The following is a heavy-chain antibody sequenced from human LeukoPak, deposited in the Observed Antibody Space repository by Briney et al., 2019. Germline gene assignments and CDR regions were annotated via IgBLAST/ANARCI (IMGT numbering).Heavy chain of an antibody. CDR2: INTDGTTT. D-gene: IGHD3-10*01. CDR3: GRDRGGMVDH. V-gene: IGHV3-74*01. J-gene: IGHJ4*02. CDR1: GFTFSHYW. Sequence: GSLRLSCAASGFTFSHYWMHWVRQAPGKGLVWVSRINTDGTTTGYADSVKGRFTISRDNAKNTLYLQMNSLRAEDTAVYFCGRDRGGMVDHWGQGTLVTVSS.